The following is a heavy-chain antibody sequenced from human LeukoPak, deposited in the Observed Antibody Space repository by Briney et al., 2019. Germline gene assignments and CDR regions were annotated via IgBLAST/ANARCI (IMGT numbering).Heavy chain of an antibody. CDR1: GFTFGSYG. CDR2: IWYDGSNK. V-gene: IGHV3-33*01. D-gene: IGHD4-17*01. J-gene: IGHJ4*02. Sequence: PGRSLRLSCAASGFTFGSYGMHWVRQAPGKGLEWVAVIWYDGSNKYYADSVKGRFTISRDNSKNTLYLQMNSLRAEDTAVYYCARDSGYGDYEQVDYWGQGTLVTVSS. CDR3: ARDSGYGDYEQVDY.